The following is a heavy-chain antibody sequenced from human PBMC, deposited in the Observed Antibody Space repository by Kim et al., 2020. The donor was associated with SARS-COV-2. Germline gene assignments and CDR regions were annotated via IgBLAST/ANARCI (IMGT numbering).Heavy chain of an antibody. CDR1: GFTFSNAW. CDR2: IKSKTNGGTT. Sequence: GGSLRLFCAASGFTFSNAWMSWVRQAPGKGLEWVGRIKSKTNGGTTDYAAPVKGRFTISRDDSKNTLYLQMNSLKTEDTAVYYCTTLGRTGTTEGRLNFDYWGQGTLVTVSS. J-gene: IGHJ4*02. CDR3: TTLGRTGTTEGRLNFDY. V-gene: IGHV3-15*01. D-gene: IGHD1-1*01.